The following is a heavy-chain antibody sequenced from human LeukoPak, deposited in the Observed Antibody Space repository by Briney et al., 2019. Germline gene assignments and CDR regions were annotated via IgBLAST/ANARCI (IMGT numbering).Heavy chain of an antibody. Sequence: GGSLRLSCAASGFTFSTYGMHWVRQAPGKGLEWVAVISYDGRNKYYADSVKGRSTISRDNSKNTLYLQMNSLRAEDTAVYYCAKATPPRDGSNPDYWGQGTLVTVSS. CDR1: GFTFSTYG. CDR3: AKATPPRDGSNPDY. J-gene: IGHJ4*02. CDR2: ISYDGRNK. D-gene: IGHD4-4*01. V-gene: IGHV3-30*18.